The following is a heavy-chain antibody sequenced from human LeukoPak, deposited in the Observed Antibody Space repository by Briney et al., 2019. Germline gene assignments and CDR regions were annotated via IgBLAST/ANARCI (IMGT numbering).Heavy chain of an antibody. V-gene: IGHV3-23*01. D-gene: IGHD3-3*01. J-gene: IGHJ5*02. CDR2: ISGSGGST. CDR3: ASYDFWSGYRDWFDP. Sequence: GGSLRLSCAASGFTFSSYAMSWVRQAPGKGLEWVSAISGSGGSTYYADSVKGRFTISRDNSKNTLYLQMNSLRAEDTAVYYCASYDFWSGYRDWFDPRGQGTLVTVSS. CDR1: GFTFSSYA.